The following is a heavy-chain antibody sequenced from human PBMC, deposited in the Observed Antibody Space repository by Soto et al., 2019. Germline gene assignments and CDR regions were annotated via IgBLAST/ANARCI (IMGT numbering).Heavy chain of an antibody. Sequence: GGSLRLSCAASGFTFSGYWMSWVRQAPGTGLEWVATIKQDGSEKYYVDSVKGRFTISRDNAKNSVHLQMNSLRAEDTAVYYCVRYCSGGSCYPTHYYYYIDVWGNGTTVTVSS. V-gene: IGHV3-7*01. CDR2: IKQDGSEK. CDR3: VRYCSGGSCYPTHYYYYIDV. J-gene: IGHJ6*03. D-gene: IGHD2-15*01. CDR1: GFTFSGYW.